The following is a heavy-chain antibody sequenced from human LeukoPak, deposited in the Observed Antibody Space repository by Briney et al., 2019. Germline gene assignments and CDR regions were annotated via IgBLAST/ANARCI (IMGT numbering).Heavy chain of an antibody. J-gene: IGHJ6*02. Sequence: GGSLRLSCAASGFTFSSYETNWVRQAPGKGLEWVSYISSSGSTIYYADSVKGRFTISRDNAKNSPYLQMNSLRAEDTAVYYCLGDYVIGYGMDVWGQGTTVTVSS. CDR2: ISSSGSTI. CDR3: LGDYVIGYGMDV. D-gene: IGHD4-17*01. CDR1: GFTFSSYE. V-gene: IGHV3-48*03.